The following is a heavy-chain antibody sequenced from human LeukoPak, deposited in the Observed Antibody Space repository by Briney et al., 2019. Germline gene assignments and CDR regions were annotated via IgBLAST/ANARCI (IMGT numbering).Heavy chain of an antibody. J-gene: IGHJ3*02. Sequence: ASVTVSCTASGYTSTSYYMHWVRQAPGQGLEWMGIINPSGGSTSYAQKFQGRVTMTRDTSTSTVYMELSSLRSEDTAVYYCARPRPVGDTASPYDAFDIWGQGTMVTVSS. V-gene: IGHV1-46*01. CDR3: ARPRPVGDTASPYDAFDI. D-gene: IGHD5-18*01. CDR2: INPSGGST. CDR1: GYTSTSYY.